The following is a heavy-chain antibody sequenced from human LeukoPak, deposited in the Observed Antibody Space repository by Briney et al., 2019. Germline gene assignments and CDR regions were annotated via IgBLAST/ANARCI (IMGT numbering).Heavy chain of an antibody. CDR2: IYPGDSDT. J-gene: IGHJ6*02. V-gene: IGHV5-51*01. Sequence: GESLKISCKGSGYSFTSYWIGWVRQMPGKGLEWMGIIYPGDSDTRYSPSFQGQVTISADKSISTAYLQWSSLKASDTAMYYCARSGTGPTKELWFGELIGMDVWGQGTTVTVSS. D-gene: IGHD3-10*01. CDR1: GYSFTSYW. CDR3: ARSGTGPTKELWFGELIGMDV.